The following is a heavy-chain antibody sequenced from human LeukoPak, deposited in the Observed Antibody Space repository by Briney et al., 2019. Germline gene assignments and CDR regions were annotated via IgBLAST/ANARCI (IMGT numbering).Heavy chain of an antibody. Sequence: SETLSLTCTVSGGSISSYYWSWIRQPPGKGLEWIGYIYYSGSTNYNPSLKSRVTISVDTSKNQFSLKLSSVTAADTAVYYCARADTTMVIIDLWGRGTLVTVSS. CDR3: ARADTTMVIIDL. D-gene: IGHD5-18*01. CDR1: GGSISSYY. V-gene: IGHV4-59*01. J-gene: IGHJ2*01. CDR2: IYYSGST.